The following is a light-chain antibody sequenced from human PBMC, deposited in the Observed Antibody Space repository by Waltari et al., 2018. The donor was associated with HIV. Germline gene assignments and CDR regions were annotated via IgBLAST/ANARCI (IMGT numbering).Light chain of an antibody. Sequence: QSVLTQPPSASGTPGQRVSISCSGGRSNLGSNSVNWDQEHPGTAPKLIIYVNNQRPSGVPDRCSAFNSGTSAALAISGLQSEDEATDYCAAWDDSRNGWVFGGGTKLTVL. J-gene: IGLJ3*02. CDR1: RSNLGSNS. V-gene: IGLV1-44*01. CDR3: AAWDDSRNGWV. CDR2: VNN.